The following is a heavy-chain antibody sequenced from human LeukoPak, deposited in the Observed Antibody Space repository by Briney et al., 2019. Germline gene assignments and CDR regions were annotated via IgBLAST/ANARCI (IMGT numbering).Heavy chain of an antibody. CDR2: IYYTGTT. V-gene: IGHV4-39*07. Sequence: PSETLSLTCSVPGGSISNTTSYWGWIRQPPGNGLQWSGSIYYTGTTYYSPPLKRRVPISVNTSKKQFSLKLTSVTAADTAVYYCARGLGISRYYFDDWGQGTMVTVSS. CDR3: ARGLGISRYYFDD. CDR1: GGSISNTTSY. D-gene: IGHD3-3*02. J-gene: IGHJ4*02.